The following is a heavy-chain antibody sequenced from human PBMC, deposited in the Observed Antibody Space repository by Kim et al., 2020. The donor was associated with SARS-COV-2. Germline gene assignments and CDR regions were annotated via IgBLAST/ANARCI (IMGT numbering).Heavy chain of an antibody. V-gene: IGHV3-33*01. CDR2: K. J-gene: IGHJ2*01. Sequence: KYAAASVGGRFTISRDNSKSMLYLQMNSLRAEDTAVYYCAGVCDTHYFDLWGRGTLVTVSS. CDR3: AGVCDTHYFDL. D-gene: IGHD5-18*01.